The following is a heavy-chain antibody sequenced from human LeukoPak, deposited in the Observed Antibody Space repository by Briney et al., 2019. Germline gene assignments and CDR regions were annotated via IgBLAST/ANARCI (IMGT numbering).Heavy chain of an antibody. Sequence: SVKVSCKASGGTFSSYAISWVRQAPGQGLEWMGGIIPIFGTANYAQKFQGRVTITADESTSTAYMELSSLRSEDTAVYYCARERGEWLRLGEAFDIWGQGTMVTVSS. V-gene: IGHV1-69*13. J-gene: IGHJ3*02. D-gene: IGHD5-12*01. CDR2: IIPIFGTA. CDR1: GGTFSSYA. CDR3: ARERGEWLRLGEAFDI.